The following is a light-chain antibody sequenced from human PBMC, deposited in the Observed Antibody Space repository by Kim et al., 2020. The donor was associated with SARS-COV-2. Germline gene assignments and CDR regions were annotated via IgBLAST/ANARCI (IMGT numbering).Light chain of an antibody. CDR3: QVWDSSTVV. CDR1: NSGSKN. V-gene: IGLV3-9*01. Sequence: GALGQTARSTCGGNNSGSKNVHWYQQKPGQAPVLVIYRDSNRPSGIPERFSGSNSGNTATLTISRAKAGDEADYYCQVWDSSTVVFGGGTQLTVL. J-gene: IGLJ2*01. CDR2: RDS.